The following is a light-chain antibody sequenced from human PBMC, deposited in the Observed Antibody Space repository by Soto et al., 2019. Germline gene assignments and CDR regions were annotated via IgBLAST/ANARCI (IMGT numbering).Light chain of an antibody. CDR3: QQYGRS. V-gene: IGKV3-20*01. J-gene: IGKJ5*01. CDR1: PSVSSSY. CDR2: GAS. Sequence: EIVLTQSPGTLSLSPGERATLSCRASPSVSSSYLAWYQQKPGQAPMLLIDGASSRATGIPDRFSGSGSGTDFTLTISRLEPEDFAVYYCQQYGRSFGQGTRLESK.